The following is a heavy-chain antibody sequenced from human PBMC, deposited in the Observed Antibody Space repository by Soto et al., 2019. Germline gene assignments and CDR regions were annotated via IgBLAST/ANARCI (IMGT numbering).Heavy chain of an antibody. CDR3: ARDGQWLGNHMDV. CDR1: GFTFSSYG. D-gene: IGHD6-19*01. V-gene: IGHV3-33*01. CDR2: IWYDGSNK. Sequence: GGSLRLSCAASGFTFSSYGMHWVRQAPGKGLEWVAVIWYDGSNKYYADSVKGRFTISRDNSKNTLYLQMNSLRAEDTAVYYCARDGQWLGNHMDVWGKGTTVTVSS. J-gene: IGHJ6*03.